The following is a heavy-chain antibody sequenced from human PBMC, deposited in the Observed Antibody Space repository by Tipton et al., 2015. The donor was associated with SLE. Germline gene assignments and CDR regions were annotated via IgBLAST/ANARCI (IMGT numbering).Heavy chain of an antibody. Sequence: TLSLTCSVSGGSSSNYYWSWIRQPPGKGLEWIAYIYHGGSGSTNYNPSLKSRLTISVDTSQSQFSLKLNSVTAADTAVYYCARGDLELSLDYWGQGTLVTVSS. J-gene: IGHJ4*02. CDR3: ARGDLELSLDY. D-gene: IGHD3-3*01. CDR1: GGSSSNYY. CDR2: IYHGGSGST. V-gene: IGHV4-59*12.